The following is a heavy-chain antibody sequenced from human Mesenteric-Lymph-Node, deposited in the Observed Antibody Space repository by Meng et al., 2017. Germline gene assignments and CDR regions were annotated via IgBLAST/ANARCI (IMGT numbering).Heavy chain of an antibody. CDR3: ARLLNGDRYFDH. J-gene: IGHJ4*02. CDR2: IHPNSGGT. V-gene: IGHV1-2*02. D-gene: IGHD3-9*01. CDR1: GYTFTGYY. Sequence: ASVKVSCKVSGYTFTGYYMHWVRQAPGQGLEWMGWIHPNSGGTNYAQKFQGRVIMTRDTSISTAYMELSRLRSDDTAVYYCARLLNGDRYFDHWGQGTLVTVSS.